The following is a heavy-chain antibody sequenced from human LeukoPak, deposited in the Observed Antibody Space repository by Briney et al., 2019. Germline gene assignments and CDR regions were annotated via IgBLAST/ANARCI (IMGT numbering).Heavy chain of an antibody. CDR2: ISGSGGTT. CDR1: GFTFSSYA. Sequence: GGSLRLSCAASGFTFSSYAMNWVRQAPGKGLEWVSDISGSGGTTCYADSVKGRFTISRENSKNTLYLQMNSLRVEDTAVYHCARDKYYFDYWGQGTLVTVSS. CDR3: ARDKYYFDY. J-gene: IGHJ4*02. V-gene: IGHV3-23*01.